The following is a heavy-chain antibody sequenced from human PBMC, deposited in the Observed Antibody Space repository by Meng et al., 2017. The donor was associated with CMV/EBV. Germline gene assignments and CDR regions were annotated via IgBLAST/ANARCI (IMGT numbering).Heavy chain of an antibody. V-gene: IGHV3-64*02. Sequence: GESLKISCAASGFTVSSNYMSWVRQAPGKGLEHVAAVHTNGGSTYYADSVKGRFTISRDNSKNTVYLQMGSLRAEDTAVYYCARDGRYSGYDTAYFDYWGQGTLVTVSS. CDR2: VHTNGGST. D-gene: IGHD5-12*01. CDR3: ARDGRYSGYDTAYFDY. CDR1: GFTVSSNY. J-gene: IGHJ4*02.